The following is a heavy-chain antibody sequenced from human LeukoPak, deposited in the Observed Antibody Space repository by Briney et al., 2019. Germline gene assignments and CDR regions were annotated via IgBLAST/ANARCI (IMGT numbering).Heavy chain of an antibody. V-gene: IGHV3-74*01. Sequence: GGSLRLSCAASGFTFSSYWMHWVRQAPGKGLVWVSRINTDGSSTSYADSVKGRFTISRDNAKNTLYLQMNSLRAEDTAVYYCATAYYYGSSGYPPEDYWGQGTLVTVSS. CDR3: ATAYYYGSSGYPPEDY. CDR2: INTDGSST. J-gene: IGHJ4*02. CDR1: GFTFSSYW. D-gene: IGHD3-22*01.